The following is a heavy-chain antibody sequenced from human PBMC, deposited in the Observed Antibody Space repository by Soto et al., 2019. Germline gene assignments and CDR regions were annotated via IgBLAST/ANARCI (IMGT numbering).Heavy chain of an antibody. Sequence: PGGSLRLSCAASGFTFSSYAISWVRQAPGKGLEWVSAISGSGGSTYYADSVKGRFTISRDNSKNTLYLQMNSLRAEDTAVYYCAKDVGGSYGDYEDYWGQGTLVTVSS. CDR2: ISGSGGST. V-gene: IGHV3-23*01. CDR3: AKDVGGSYGDYEDY. J-gene: IGHJ4*02. D-gene: IGHD4-17*01. CDR1: GFTFSSYA.